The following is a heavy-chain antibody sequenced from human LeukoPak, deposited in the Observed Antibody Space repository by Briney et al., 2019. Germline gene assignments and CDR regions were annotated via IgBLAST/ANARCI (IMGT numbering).Heavy chain of an antibody. V-gene: IGHV1-69*13. CDR2: IIPIFGTA. D-gene: IGHD1-7*01. J-gene: IGHJ6*03. Sequence: SVKVSCKASGYTFTSYGISWVRQAPGQGLEWMGGIIPIFGTANYAQKFQGRVTITADESTSTAYMELSSLRSEDTAVYYCARAAGNWNYVPVDYYYYMDVWGKGTTVTVSS. CDR1: GYTFTSYG. CDR3: ARAAGNWNYVPVDYYYYMDV.